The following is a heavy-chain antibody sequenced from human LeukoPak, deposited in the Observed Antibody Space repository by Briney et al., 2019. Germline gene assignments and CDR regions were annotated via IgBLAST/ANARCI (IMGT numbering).Heavy chain of an antibody. Sequence: GASVKVSCKASGYTFTSYGISWVRQAPGQGLEWMGWISAYNGNTNYAQKLQGRVTMTTDTSTSTAYMELRSLRSDDTAVYYCARDNKSGYSSGWTFDYWGQGTLVTVSS. CDR1: GYTFTSYG. V-gene: IGHV1-18*01. CDR3: ARDNKSGYSSGWTFDY. J-gene: IGHJ4*02. D-gene: IGHD6-19*01. CDR2: ISAYNGNT.